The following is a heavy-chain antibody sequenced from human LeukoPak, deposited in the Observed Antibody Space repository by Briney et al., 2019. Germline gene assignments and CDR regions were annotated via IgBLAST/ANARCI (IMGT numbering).Heavy chain of an antibody. D-gene: IGHD6-13*01. CDR2: IYPGDSDT. CDR1: GYSFTSYW. J-gene: IGHJ3*02. Sequence: GESLKISCKGSGYSFTSYWIGWVRQMPGKGLEWMGIIYPGDSDTRYSPSFQGQVTISADKSISTAYLQWSSLKASDTAMYYCARVDSGSWYPDAFDIWGQGTMVTVSS. CDR3: ARVDSGSWYPDAFDI. V-gene: IGHV5-51*01.